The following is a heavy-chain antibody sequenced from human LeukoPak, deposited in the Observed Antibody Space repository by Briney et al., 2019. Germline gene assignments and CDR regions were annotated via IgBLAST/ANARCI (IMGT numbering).Heavy chain of an antibody. CDR2: IYNDGTI. Sequence: GGSLRLSCAASGFTVSSNYMSWVRQAPGKGLEWVSIIYNDGTIYYADSVKGRFTISRDNSNNTLYLQMNSLRAEDTAVYYCARGPYSSGWSQLDYWGQGTLVTVSS. CDR3: ARGPYSSGWSQLDY. J-gene: IGHJ4*02. V-gene: IGHV3-53*01. D-gene: IGHD6-19*01. CDR1: GFTVSSNY.